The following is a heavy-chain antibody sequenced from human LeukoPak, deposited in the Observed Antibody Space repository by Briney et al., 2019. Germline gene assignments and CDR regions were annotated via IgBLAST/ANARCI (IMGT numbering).Heavy chain of an antibody. J-gene: IGHJ6*02. CDR3: GRYYVMDV. CDR2: ISYGGSNR. V-gene: IGHV3-30*03. CDR1: GFTFSFYG. Sequence: PGGSLRLSCAASGFTFSFYGMHWVRQAPGKGLEWVAIISYGGSNRYFADSVKGRFTISRDNSKSTLYLQMNSLRAEDTAVYYCGRYYVMDVWGQGTSVTVSS.